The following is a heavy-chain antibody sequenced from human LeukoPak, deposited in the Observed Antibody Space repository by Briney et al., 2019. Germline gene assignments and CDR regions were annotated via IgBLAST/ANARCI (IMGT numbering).Heavy chain of an antibody. V-gene: IGHV4-38-2*02. D-gene: IGHD6-19*01. CDR1: GYSISSGYY. J-gene: IGHJ4*02. Sequence: PSETLSLTCTVSGYSISSGYYWGWIRQPPGKGLEWIGSIYHSGSTYYNPSLKSRVTISVDTSKNQFSLKLSSVTAADTAVYYCARVQWLPQPRRVYRPNDYWGQGTLVTVSS. CDR2: IYHSGST. CDR3: ARVQWLPQPRRVYRPNDY.